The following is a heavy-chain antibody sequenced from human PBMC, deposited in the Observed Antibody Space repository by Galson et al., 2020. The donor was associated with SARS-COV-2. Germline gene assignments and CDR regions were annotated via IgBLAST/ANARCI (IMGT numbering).Heavy chain of an antibody. CDR3: ARSLGILYYYYMDV. Sequence: ASVKVSCKASGNTFTAYYLHWVRQAPGQGLEWMGWINPYSGGTNFAQNFQGRVTMTRDTSISTAYMELSSLRSDDTAVYYCARSLGILYYYYMDVWGKGTTVTVSS. CDR2: INPYSGGT. V-gene: IGHV1-2*02. J-gene: IGHJ6*03. D-gene: IGHD3-16*01. CDR1: GNTFTAYY.